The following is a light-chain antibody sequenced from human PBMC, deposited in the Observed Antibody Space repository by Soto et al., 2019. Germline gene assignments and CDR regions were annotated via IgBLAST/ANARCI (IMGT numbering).Light chain of an antibody. V-gene: IGKV1-5*03. J-gene: IGKJ1*01. Sequence: DIQMTQSPSTLSASVGDRVTITCRASQTINSWLAWYQQKPGKAPKLLIYKASTLEGGVPSRFSGSGSGKQFPLTISSLQPDDFATYYCQHYNSYWTFGQGTKVDI. CDR2: KAS. CDR1: QTINSW. CDR3: QHYNSYWT.